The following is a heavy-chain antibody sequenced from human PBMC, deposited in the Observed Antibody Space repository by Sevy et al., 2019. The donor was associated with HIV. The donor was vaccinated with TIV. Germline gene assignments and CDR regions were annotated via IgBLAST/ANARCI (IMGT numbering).Heavy chain of an antibody. Sequence: GESLKISCAASGFTVSDYYMSWIRQAPGKGLEWVSYISSRGTTIYYADSVKGRFTISRDNDKTSLYLEMNSLRAEDTAVYYCARGRQLFDYWGQGTQVTVSS. CDR3: ARGRQLFDY. J-gene: IGHJ4*02. CDR2: ISSRGTTI. V-gene: IGHV3-11*01. D-gene: IGHD6-13*01. CDR1: GFTVSDYY.